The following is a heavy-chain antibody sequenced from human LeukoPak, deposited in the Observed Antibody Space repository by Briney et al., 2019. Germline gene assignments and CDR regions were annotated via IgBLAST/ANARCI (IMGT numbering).Heavy chain of an antibody. CDR1: GFTLSSYW. CDR2: IKQDGSEK. J-gene: IGHJ6*03. V-gene: IGHV3-7*01. CDR3: ARDGSYYYMDV. Sequence: GGSLRLSCAASGFTLSSYWMSWVRQAPGRGLEWVANIKQDGSEKYYVDSVKGRFTISRDNAKNSLYLQMNSLRAEDTAVYYCARDGSYYYMDVWGKGTTVTVSS. D-gene: IGHD3-10*01.